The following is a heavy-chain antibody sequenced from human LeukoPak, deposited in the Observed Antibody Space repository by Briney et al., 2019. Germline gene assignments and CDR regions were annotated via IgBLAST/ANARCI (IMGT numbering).Heavy chain of an antibody. D-gene: IGHD3-22*01. CDR3: VRPFYHYDSSGYHDY. Sequence: GESLKISCKGSGYTFSNYWIGWVRQMSGKGREWMGMIYPADSKTKFSPPFQGQVTISVDTSVSSVYLQWSSLKASDTAMYYCVRPFYHYDSSGYHDYWGQGTLVTVSS. CDR1: GYTFSNYW. CDR2: IYPADSKT. V-gene: IGHV5-51*01. J-gene: IGHJ4*02.